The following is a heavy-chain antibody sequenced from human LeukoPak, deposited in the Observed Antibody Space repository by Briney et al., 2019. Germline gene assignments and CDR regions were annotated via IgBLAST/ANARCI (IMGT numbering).Heavy chain of an antibody. CDR1: GGSISSNNW. CDR3: ARDHRELLRASDI. Sequence: PSETLSLTCGVSGGSISSNNWWSLVRQPPGKGLEWIGEIYHSGSTNYNPSLKSRVSISVDNSKNQFSLKLSSVTAADTAVYYCARDHRELLRASDIWGQGTMVTVS. V-gene: IGHV4-4*02. CDR2: IYHSGST. J-gene: IGHJ3*02. D-gene: IGHD3-10*01.